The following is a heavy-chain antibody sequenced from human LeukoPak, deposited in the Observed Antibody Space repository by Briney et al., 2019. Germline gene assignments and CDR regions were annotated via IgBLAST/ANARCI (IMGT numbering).Heavy chain of an antibody. CDR1: GGTFSSYA. D-gene: IGHD1-26*01. CDR2: IIPIFGTA. CDR3: ARENSGGYYNWFDP. J-gene: IGHJ5*02. V-gene: IGHV1-69*05. Sequence: SVKVSCKASGGTFSSYAISWVRQAPGQGLEWMGGIIPIFGTANYAQKFQGRVTITTDESTSTAYMELSSLRSEDTAVYYCARENSGGYYNWFDPWGQGTLVTVSS.